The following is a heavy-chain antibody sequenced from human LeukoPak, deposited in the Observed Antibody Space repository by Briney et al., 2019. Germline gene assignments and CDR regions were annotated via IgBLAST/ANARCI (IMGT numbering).Heavy chain of an antibody. CDR3: AREDKTPFSSSSAFDH. J-gene: IGHJ4*02. CDR1: EFTVSSTY. Sequence: GGSLRLSCAASEFTVSSTYMNWVRQAPGKGLEWVSTIYSDGRAYYADSVKGRLTISRDSSKNTLYLQMNNLRVEDTAVYFCAREDKTPFSSSSAFDHWGRGTLVTVSS. V-gene: IGHV3-53*01. D-gene: IGHD6-6*01. CDR2: IYSDGRA.